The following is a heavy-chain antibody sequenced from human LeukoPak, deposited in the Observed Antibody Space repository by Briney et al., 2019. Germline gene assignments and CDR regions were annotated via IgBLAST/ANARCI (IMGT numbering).Heavy chain of an antibody. CDR2: IKQDGSEK. J-gene: IGHJ4*02. CDR3: ARDRTAHRPSDSNDY. V-gene: IGHV3-7*01. D-gene: IGHD5-18*01. CDR1: GFTFSSYW. Sequence: GGSLRLSCAASGFTFSSYWMSWVRQAPGKGLEWVANIKQDGSEKYYVDSVKGRFTISRDNAKNSLYLQMNSLRAEDTAVYYCARDRTAHRPSDSNDYWGQGTLVTVSS.